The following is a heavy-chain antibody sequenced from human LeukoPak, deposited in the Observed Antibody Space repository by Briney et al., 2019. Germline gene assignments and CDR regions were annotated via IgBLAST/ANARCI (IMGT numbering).Heavy chain of an antibody. Sequence: SGGSLRLSGAASGFTFSSYAMSWVRQAAGKGLEWVSAMSGSGGSTDYADSVKGRFTISRDNSKNTLYLQMNSLRAEDTAVYYCAKDPGVVVRNRYFQHWGQGTLVTVSS. J-gene: IGHJ1*01. D-gene: IGHD3-22*01. CDR2: MSGSGGST. CDR3: AKDPGVVVRNRYFQH. V-gene: IGHV3-23*01. CDR1: GFTFSSYA.